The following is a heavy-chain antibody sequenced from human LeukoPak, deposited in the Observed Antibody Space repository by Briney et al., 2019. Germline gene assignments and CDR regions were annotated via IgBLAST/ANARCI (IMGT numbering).Heavy chain of an antibody. V-gene: IGHV2-5*02. D-gene: IGHD1/OR15-1a*01. J-gene: IGHJ4*02. Sequence: ESGPTLVIPTQTLTLTCTFSGFSLNSSGVGVGWIRQPPGRALEWLAVIYWDDDKRYNPSLRSRLTMSKDASRNQVFLVVANMDPVDTATYYCAHRRPGHLTGWDNSYFDNWGPGTLVTVSS. CDR3: AHRRPGHLTGWDNSYFDN. CDR2: IYWDDDK. CDR1: GFSLNSSGVG.